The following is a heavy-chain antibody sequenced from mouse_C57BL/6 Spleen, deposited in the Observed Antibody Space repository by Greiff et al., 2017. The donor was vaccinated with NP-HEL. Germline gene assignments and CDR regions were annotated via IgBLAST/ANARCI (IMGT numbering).Heavy chain of an antibody. V-gene: IGHV5-9-1*02. CDR2: ISSGGDYI. CDR3: TRSPIYYDYFDY. Sequence: EVQGVESGEGLVKPGGSLKLSCAASGFTFSSYAMSWVRQTPEKRLEWVAYISSGGDYIYYADTVKGRFTISRDNARNTLYLQMSSLKSEDTAMYYCTRSPIYYDYFDYWGQGTTLTVSS. J-gene: IGHJ2*01. CDR1: GFTFSSYA. D-gene: IGHD2-4*01.